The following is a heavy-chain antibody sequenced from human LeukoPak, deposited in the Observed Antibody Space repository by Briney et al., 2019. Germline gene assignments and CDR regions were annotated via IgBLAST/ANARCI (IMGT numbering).Heavy chain of an antibody. CDR1: GFTFSSYA. CDR2: ISCSGRTT. CDR3: AKRLWSSSISCYDCWFDP. Sequence: GGSLRLSCAASGFTFSSYAMSWVRQAPGKGLEWVSAISCSGRTTYYADSVKGRFTISRDNSKNTLYLQMNSLRAEDTALYYCAKRLWSSSISCYDCWFDPWGQGTLVTVSS. D-gene: IGHD2-2*01. J-gene: IGHJ5*02. V-gene: IGHV3-23*01.